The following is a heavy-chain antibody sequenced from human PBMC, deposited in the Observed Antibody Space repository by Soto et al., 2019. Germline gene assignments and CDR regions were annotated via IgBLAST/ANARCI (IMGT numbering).Heavy chain of an antibody. V-gene: IGHV3-11*01. J-gene: IGHJ4*02. Sequence: GESLKISCAASGFSFRDYFMSWLRQAPGKGLEWVSYIGPYGNSIYYADSVKGRFTISRDDATKSLHLHMNSLRTDDTAVYYCARNDHTYGVYWGQGTPVTVSS. CDR1: GFSFRDYF. CDR3: ARNDHTYGVY. CDR2: IGPYGNSI. D-gene: IGHD1-1*01.